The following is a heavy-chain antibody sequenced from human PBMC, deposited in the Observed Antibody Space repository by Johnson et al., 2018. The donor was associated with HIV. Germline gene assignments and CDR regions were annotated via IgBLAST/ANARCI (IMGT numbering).Heavy chain of an antibody. D-gene: IGHD1-26*01. CDR3: AKSTWELRHLDAFDI. CDR2: ISYDGNNQ. CDR1: GFTFSSYA. Sequence: QVQLVESGGGVVQPGRSLRLSCSASGFTFSSYAMHWVRQAPGKGLEWVAVISYDGNNQYYRDSVKGRFTISRDNSKNTLYLQMNSLRAEDTAVYYCAKSTWELRHLDAFDIWGQGTMVTVSS. J-gene: IGHJ3*02. V-gene: IGHV3-30-3*02.